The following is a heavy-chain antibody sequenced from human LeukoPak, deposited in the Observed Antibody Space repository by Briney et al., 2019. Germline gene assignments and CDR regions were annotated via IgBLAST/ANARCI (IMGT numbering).Heavy chain of an antibody. V-gene: IGHV3-23*01. Sequence: GGSLRLSCAASGFTFSSYAMSWVRQAPGKGLEWVSAISGSGGSTYYADSVKGRFTISRDNSKSTLYLQMNRLRDEDTAVYYCGKMGGGDEFTTFDIWGQGTMVTVSS. CDR1: GFTFSSYA. J-gene: IGHJ3*02. CDR2: ISGSGGST. D-gene: IGHD3-16*01. CDR3: GKMGGGDEFTTFDI.